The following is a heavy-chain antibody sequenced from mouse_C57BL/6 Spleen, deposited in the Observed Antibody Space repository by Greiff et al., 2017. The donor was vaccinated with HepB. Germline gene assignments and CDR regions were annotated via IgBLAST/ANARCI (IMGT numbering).Heavy chain of an antibody. J-gene: IGHJ3*01. Sequence: EVQRVESEGGLVQPGSSMKLSCTASGFTFSDYYMAWVRQVPEKGLEWVANINYDGSSTYYLDSLKSRFIISRDNAKNILYLQMSSLKSEDTATYYCARGEYYGTWFAYWGQGTLVTVSA. D-gene: IGHD1-1*01. CDR1: GFTFSDYY. CDR3: ARGEYYGTWFAY. CDR2: INYDGSST. V-gene: IGHV5-16*01.